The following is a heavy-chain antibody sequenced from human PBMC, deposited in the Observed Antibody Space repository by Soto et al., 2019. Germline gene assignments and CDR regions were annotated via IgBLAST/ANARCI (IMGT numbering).Heavy chain of an antibody. CDR3: ATQAQVTRNGEYFQH. Sequence: GGSLRLSCAASGFTFSSYSMNWVRQAPGKGLEWVSSISSSSVYIYSADSVTGRFAISRDNAKNSLFLQMNNLRAEDTAVYYCATQAQVTRNGEYFQHWGQGALVTAPQ. D-gene: IGHD2-15*01. J-gene: IGHJ1*01. CDR1: GFTFSSYS. V-gene: IGHV3-21*01. CDR2: ISSSSVYI.